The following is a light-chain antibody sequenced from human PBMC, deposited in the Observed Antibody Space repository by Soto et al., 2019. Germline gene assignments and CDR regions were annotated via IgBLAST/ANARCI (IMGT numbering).Light chain of an antibody. CDR2: DAT. CDR3: QPYGSSPFT. J-gene: IGKJ2*01. CDR1: QSVYSY. V-gene: IGKV3-11*01. Sequence: EIVLTQSPATLSLSPGERATLSCRVSQSVYSYLAWYQQKPGQAPRLLIHDATNRATGIPARFSGSGSGTDFTLTIGSLEPEDFAVYYCQPYGSSPFTFGQGT.